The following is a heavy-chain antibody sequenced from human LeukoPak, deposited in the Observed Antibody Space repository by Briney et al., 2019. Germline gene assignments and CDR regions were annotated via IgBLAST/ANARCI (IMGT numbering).Heavy chain of an antibody. Sequence: PGGSLRLSCAASGFTFSSYSMNWVRQAPGKGLEWVSSISSSSSYIYYADSVKGRFTISRDNSKNTLYLQMNSLRAEDTAVYYCAKELSSGSSWNLFDYWGQGTLVTVSS. D-gene: IGHD6-13*01. V-gene: IGHV3-21*04. CDR2: ISSSSSYI. CDR1: GFTFSSYS. J-gene: IGHJ4*02. CDR3: AKELSSGSSWNLFDY.